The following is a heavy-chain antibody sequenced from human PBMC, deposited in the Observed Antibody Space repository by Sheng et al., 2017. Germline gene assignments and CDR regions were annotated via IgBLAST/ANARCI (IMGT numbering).Heavy chain of an antibody. J-gene: IGHJ3*02. V-gene: IGHV4-31*03. CDR2: IYYSGST. CDR1: GGSISSGGYY. CDR3: ARGYDFWSGYYRAFVAFDI. Sequence: QVQLQESGPGLVKPSQTLSLTCTVSGGSISSGGYYWSWIRQHPGKGLEWIGYIYYSGSTYYNPSLKSRVTISVDTSKNQFSLKLSSVTAADTAVYYCARGYDFWSGYYRAFVAFDIWGQGTMVTVSS. D-gene: IGHD3-3*01.